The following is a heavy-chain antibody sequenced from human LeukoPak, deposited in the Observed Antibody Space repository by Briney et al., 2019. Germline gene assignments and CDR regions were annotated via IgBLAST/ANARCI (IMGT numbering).Heavy chain of an antibody. D-gene: IGHD3-3*01. Sequence: GGSLRLSCAASGFTFSSYSMNWVRQAPGKGLEWVSSISSSSSYIYYADSVKGRFTISRDNAKNSLYLQMNSLRAEDTAVYYCARDLIHYDFWSGYDYWGQGTLVTVSS. V-gene: IGHV3-21*01. CDR2: ISSSSSYI. CDR1: GFTFSSYS. CDR3: ARDLIHYDFWSGYDY. J-gene: IGHJ4*02.